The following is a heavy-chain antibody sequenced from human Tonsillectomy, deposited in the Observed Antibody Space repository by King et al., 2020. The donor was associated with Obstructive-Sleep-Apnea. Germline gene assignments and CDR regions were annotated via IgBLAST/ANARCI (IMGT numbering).Heavy chain of an antibody. J-gene: IGHJ6*02. CDR3: SRENFYYDSSGYYSGGMDV. Sequence: VQLVESGGGVVQPGTSLRLSCAASGFTFSTYGIHWVRQAPGKGLEWVAVISYDGYNKNYVDSVKGRFTISRDNSKNTLYLQMNSLRAEYTAVYYCSRENFYYDSSGYYSGGMDVWGQGTTVTVSS. CDR2: ISYDGYNK. V-gene: IGHV3-30*03. CDR1: GFTFSTYG. D-gene: IGHD3-22*01.